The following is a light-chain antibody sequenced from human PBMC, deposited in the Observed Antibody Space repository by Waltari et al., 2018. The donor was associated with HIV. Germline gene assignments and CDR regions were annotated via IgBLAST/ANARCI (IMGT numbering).Light chain of an antibody. CDR2: DAN. Sequence: QSALTQPASVSGSLGQSITISCIGTSSDIATYNYVSWYQHHPDKAPRLVIYDANSRPSGVPFRFSGSKSGNTASLTISVLQAEDEADYYCASYTITSTLVFGGGTKVTVL. CDR3: ASYTITSTLV. J-gene: IGLJ3*02. V-gene: IGLV2-14*01. CDR1: SSDIATYNY.